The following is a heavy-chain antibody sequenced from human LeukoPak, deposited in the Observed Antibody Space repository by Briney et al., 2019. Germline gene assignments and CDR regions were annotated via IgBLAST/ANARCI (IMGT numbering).Heavy chain of an antibody. J-gene: IGHJ4*02. D-gene: IGHD2-2*01. V-gene: IGHV3-21*05. Sequence: PGGSLRLSCAASGFTFSTYSMNWVRQAPGKGLEWVSYINDDSSDIHYADSVKGRFTISRDNARNTLYLQLSSLRAEDTAVYYCARDTFQPGLIDSWGQGTLVTVSS. CDR2: INDDSSDI. CDR3: ARDTFQPGLIDS. CDR1: GFTFSTYS.